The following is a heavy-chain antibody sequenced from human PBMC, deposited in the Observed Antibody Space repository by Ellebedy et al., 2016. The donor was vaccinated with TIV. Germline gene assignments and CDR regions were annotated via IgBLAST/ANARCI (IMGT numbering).Heavy chain of an antibody. Sequence: SETLSLTCTVYGASFSDYYWTWIRQPPGRGLEWIGAIHPSGSTTYTSSLQSRVAMSVDTSKSHFSLKLSSVTAADTAMYYCARITVTSISYYHYGMDVWGQGTTVTVSS. V-gene: IGHV4-34*01. CDR3: ARITVTSISYYHYGMDV. CDR1: GASFSDYY. CDR2: IHPSGST. D-gene: IGHD4-17*01. J-gene: IGHJ6*02.